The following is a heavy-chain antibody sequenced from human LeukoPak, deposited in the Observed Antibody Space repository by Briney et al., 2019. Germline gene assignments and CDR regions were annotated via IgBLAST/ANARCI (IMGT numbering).Heavy chain of an antibody. J-gene: IGHJ5*02. CDR3: ARTAFDWSQVGGNWFDP. Sequence: GGSLRLSCAASGFTFSSYSLNWVRQAPGKGLEWISYISSSGSNIDYADSVKGRFTISKDNGKNSLFLQMNSLRVEDTAVYYCARTAFDWSQVGGNWFDPWGQGTLVTVSS. V-gene: IGHV3-48*03. CDR1: GFTFSSYS. CDR2: ISSSGSNI. D-gene: IGHD3-9*01.